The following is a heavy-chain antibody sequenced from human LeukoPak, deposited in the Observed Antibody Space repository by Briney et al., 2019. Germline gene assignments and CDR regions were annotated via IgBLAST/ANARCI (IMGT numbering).Heavy chain of an antibody. Sequence: GGSLRLSCVASGFTFSGFYIHWVRQAPGKGLVWVPHINWEGSVTTYADSVRGRFTISRDNAKNTLYLQMDSLRAEDTAVYYCSRGGYSHAFDIWGQGTVVTVSS. CDR3: SRGGYSHAFDI. D-gene: IGHD2-15*01. J-gene: IGHJ3*02. V-gene: IGHV3-74*01. CDR1: GFTFSGFY. CDR2: INWEGSVT.